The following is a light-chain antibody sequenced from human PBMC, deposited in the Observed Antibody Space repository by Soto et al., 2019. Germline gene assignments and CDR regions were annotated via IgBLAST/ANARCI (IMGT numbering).Light chain of an antibody. CDR3: QQYSDWPPST. CDR2: ATS. J-gene: IGKJ2*01. CDR1: QSVGGN. Sequence: ETVMTQSPVTLSVSPGERATLSCRASQSVGGNVAWYQQKPGQAPRLLLYATSTRATGIPARFSGSGSRTELTLTISSLQSEDSAVYFCQQYSDWPPSTFGQGTKLEIK. V-gene: IGKV3-15*01.